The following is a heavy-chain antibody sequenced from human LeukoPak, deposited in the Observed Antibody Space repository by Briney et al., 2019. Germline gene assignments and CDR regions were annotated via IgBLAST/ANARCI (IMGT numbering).Heavy chain of an antibody. CDR1: GYTFSGYY. J-gene: IGHJ6*03. CDR3: ARDGSNTIFGVASWGYYYYYMDV. CDR2: INPNSGGT. V-gene: IGHV1-2*02. Sequence: ASVKVSCRASGYTFSGYYMHWVRQAPGQGLEWMGWINPNSGGTDYAQKFQGRVTMTRDTSISTAYMELSRLRSDDTAVYYCARDGSNTIFGVASWGYYYYYMDVWGKGTTVTVSS. D-gene: IGHD3-3*01.